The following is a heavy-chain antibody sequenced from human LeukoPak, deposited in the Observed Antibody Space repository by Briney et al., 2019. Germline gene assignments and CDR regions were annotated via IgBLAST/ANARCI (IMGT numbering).Heavy chain of an antibody. CDR2: ISRSGANT. CDR3: AKRGPDGDYHFDS. Sequence: GGSLRLSCAASGVTFSNYSMSWVRQAAGKGLEWVSSISRSGANTYYADSVRGRFTISRDNSKDTLYLQMNSLRAEDTAVYHCAKRGPDGDYHFDSWGQGSLVTVSS. D-gene: IGHD4-17*01. V-gene: IGHV3-23*01. J-gene: IGHJ4*02. CDR1: GVTFSNYS.